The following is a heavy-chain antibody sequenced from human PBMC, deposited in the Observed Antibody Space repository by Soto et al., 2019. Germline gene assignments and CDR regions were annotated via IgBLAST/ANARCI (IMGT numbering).Heavy chain of an antibody. CDR1: GFTFSSYG. J-gene: IGHJ4*02. CDR3: AKDRGVGAFDY. CDR2: ISDDGSNK. D-gene: IGHD1-26*01. Sequence: QVQLVESGGGVVQPGRSLRLSCAASGFTFSSYGMHWVRQAPGKGLEWVAVISDDGSNKYYADSVKGRFTISRDNSKNTLYLQMNSLIAEDTAVYYCAKDRGVGAFDYWGQGTLVTVSS. V-gene: IGHV3-30*18.